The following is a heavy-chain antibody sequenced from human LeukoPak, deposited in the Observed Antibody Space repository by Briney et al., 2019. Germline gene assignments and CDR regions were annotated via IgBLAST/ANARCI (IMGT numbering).Heavy chain of an antibody. CDR1: GGSISSYY. CDR2: IYYSGST. D-gene: IGHD6-13*01. J-gene: IGHJ6*03. CDR3: ARVRYSSSWYVGAYYYYYMDV. V-gene: IGHV4-59*12. Sequence: PSETLSLTCTVSGGSISSYYWSWIRQPPGKGLEWIGYIYYSGSTNYNPSLKSRVTISVDTSKNQFSLKLSSVTAADTAVYYCARVRYSSSWYVGAYYYYYMDVWGKGTTVTVSS.